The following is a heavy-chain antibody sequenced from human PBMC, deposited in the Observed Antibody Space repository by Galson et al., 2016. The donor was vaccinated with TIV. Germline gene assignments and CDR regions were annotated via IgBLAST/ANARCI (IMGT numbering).Heavy chain of an antibody. D-gene: IGHD1-14*01. V-gene: IGHV3-23*01. CDR1: GFTFGVYV. Sequence: SLRLSCAASGFTFGVYVMTWVRQAPGKGLEWMSNISGSGGSVSYADSVKGRFTISRDNSKNTLYHQMNGLRADDTAVYYCAKSGTNLIDYWGQGTLVSVFS. CDR3: AKSGTNLIDY. CDR2: ISGSGGSV. J-gene: IGHJ4*02.